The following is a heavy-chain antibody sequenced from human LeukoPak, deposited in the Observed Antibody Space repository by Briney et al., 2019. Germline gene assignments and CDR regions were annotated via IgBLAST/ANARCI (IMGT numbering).Heavy chain of an antibody. V-gene: IGHV3-15*01. CDR3: TTDRILGVDY. J-gene: IGHJ4*02. CDR2: IKSKTDGGTT. Sequence: TSGGSLRLSCAASGFTFSNAWMSWVRQAPGKGLEWGGRIKSKTDGGTTDYAAPVKGRFTISRDDSKNTLSLQMNSLKTEDTAVYYCTTDRILGVDYWGQGTLVTVSS. CDR1: GFTFSNAW. D-gene: IGHD3-16*01.